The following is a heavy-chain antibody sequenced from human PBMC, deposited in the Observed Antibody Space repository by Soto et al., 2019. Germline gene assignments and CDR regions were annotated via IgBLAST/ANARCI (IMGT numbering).Heavy chain of an antibody. CDR3: ARDTRYCIGGSCYQQDSCDI. V-gene: IGHV1-18*01. D-gene: IGHD2-15*01. CDR2: ISAYNGNT. Sequence: QVQLVQSGAEVKKPGASVKVSCKASGYTFTSYGISWVRQAPGQGLEWMGWISAYNGNTHYAQKLQGRVTMTTNTSASTAYMERGSLRSDGTAVYYCARDTRYCIGGSCYQQDSCDIWGEGTRVTVSS. CDR1: GYTFTSYG. J-gene: IGHJ3*02.